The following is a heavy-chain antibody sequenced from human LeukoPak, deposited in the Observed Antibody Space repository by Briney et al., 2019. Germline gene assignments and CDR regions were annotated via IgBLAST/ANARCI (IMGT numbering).Heavy chain of an antibody. CDR2: IKQDGSEK. D-gene: IGHD3-22*01. CDR3: ARDHSSGYYGY. CDR1: GFTFSSYW. J-gene: IGHJ4*02. V-gene: IGHV3-7*01. Sequence: GWSLRLSCAASGFTFSSYWMSWVRQAPGKGLEWVANIKQDGSEKYYVDSVKGRFTISRDNAKNSLYLQMNSLRAEDTAVYYRARDHSSGYYGYWGQGTLVTVSS.